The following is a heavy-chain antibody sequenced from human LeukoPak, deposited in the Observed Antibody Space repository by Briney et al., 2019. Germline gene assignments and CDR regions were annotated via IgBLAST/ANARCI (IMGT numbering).Heavy chain of an antibody. Sequence: GGSLRLSCAASGFTFSSFGMHWVRQAPGKGLEWVTFIRYDGSNKYYADSVKGRFTISRDNSKNTLYLQMNSLRPEDTAVYYCARGASYCGGDCSVFDPWGQGTLVTVSS. CDR2: IRYDGSNK. J-gene: IGHJ5*02. V-gene: IGHV3-30*02. CDR3: ARGASYCGGDCSVFDP. D-gene: IGHD2-21*01. CDR1: GFTFSSFG.